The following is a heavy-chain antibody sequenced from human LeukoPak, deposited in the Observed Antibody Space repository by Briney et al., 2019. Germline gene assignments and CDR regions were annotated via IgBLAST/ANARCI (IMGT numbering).Heavy chain of an antibody. CDR1: GFTFSSYG. Sequence: PGGSLRLSCAASGFTFSSYGMHWVRQAPGKGLEWVAVISYDGSNKYYADSVKGRFTISRDNSKNTLYLQMNSLRAEDTAVYYCAKDRLVYSKLYYYGMDVWGQGTTVTVSS. D-gene: IGHD4-11*01. J-gene: IGHJ6*02. CDR2: ISYDGSNK. CDR3: AKDRLVYSKLYYYGMDV. V-gene: IGHV3-30*18.